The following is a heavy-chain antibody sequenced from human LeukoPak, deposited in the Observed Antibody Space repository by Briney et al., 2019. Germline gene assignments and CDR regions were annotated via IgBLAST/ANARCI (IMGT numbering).Heavy chain of an antibody. Sequence: GGSLRLSCAASGLIFGSYGIHWVRQAPGEGLEWVAYIRHDESKTFYADSVKGRFTISRDNSKNTLYLQMHSLRAEDTALYYCAKPVIPSAYQGTYYMDVWGKGTTVTVSS. V-gene: IGHV3-30*02. CDR1: GLIFGSYG. D-gene: IGHD3-16*01. J-gene: IGHJ6*03. CDR2: IRHDESKT. CDR3: AKPVIPSAYQGTYYMDV.